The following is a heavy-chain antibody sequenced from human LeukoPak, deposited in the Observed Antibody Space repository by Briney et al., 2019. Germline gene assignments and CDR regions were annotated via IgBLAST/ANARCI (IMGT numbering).Heavy chain of an antibody. CDR2: ITNSGSRI. Sequence: GGSLRLPCAASGFTFSDYYMSWFRQAPGKGLEWVSYITNSGSRIYSPESVKGRFTISRDNAKDSLYLQMNSLRAEDTAVYFCARDASGNYPYFDYWGQGTLVTVSS. V-gene: IGHV3-11*01. CDR3: ARDASGNYPYFDY. D-gene: IGHD4-11*01. J-gene: IGHJ4*02. CDR1: GFTFSDYY.